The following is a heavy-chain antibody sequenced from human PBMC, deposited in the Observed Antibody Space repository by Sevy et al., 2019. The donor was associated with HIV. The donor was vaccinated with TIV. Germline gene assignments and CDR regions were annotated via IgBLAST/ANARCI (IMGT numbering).Heavy chain of an antibody. CDR3: VSLFLSYRSGWSYFDY. CDR1: GFTVNDKY. CDR2: IFSSGST. V-gene: IGHV3-66*02. Sequence: GGSLRLSCAISGFTVNDKYIIWVRQAPGKGLEWVSVIFSSGSTYYADSAKGRFTISRDNSKNTVDLQMNSVRAEDTVLYYCVSLFLSYRSGWSYFDYWGQGPLVTVSS. J-gene: IGHJ4*02. D-gene: IGHD6-19*01.